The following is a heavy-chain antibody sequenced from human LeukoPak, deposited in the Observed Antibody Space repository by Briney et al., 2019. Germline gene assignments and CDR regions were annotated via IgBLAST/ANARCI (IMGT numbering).Heavy chain of an antibody. CDR1: GFTFSNFG. V-gene: IGHV3-30*02. CDR3: AKDGDTMSGTYYYDMDV. Sequence: HSGGSLRLSCAASGFTFSNFGMHWVRQVPGKGLEWVAFIRYDGSNKYYADSVKGRFTISRDNSKNTLYLQMNSLRGEDTAVYYCAKDGDTMSGTYYYDMDVWGKGTTVTIS. CDR2: IRYDGSNK. D-gene: IGHD1-26*01. J-gene: IGHJ6*03.